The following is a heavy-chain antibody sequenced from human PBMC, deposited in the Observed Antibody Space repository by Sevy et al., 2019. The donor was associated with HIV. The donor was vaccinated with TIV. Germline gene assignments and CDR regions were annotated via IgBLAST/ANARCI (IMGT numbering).Heavy chain of an antibody. CDR3: AKDFTGYNGMDV. CDR2: ISYHGRDQ. V-gene: IGHV3-30*18. CDR1: GITVSTSG. Sequence: GGSLRLSCVVSGITVSTSGMHWVRQAPGKGLEWVAVISYHGRDQFYADSVKGRSTISRDNSKNILYLQMISLRAEDTAVYYCAKDFTGYNGMDVWGQGTMVTVSS. J-gene: IGHJ6*02. D-gene: IGHD3-9*01.